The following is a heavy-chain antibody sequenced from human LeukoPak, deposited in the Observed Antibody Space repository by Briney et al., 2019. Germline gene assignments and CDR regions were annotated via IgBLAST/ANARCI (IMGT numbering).Heavy chain of an antibody. V-gene: IGHV3-23*01. J-gene: IGHJ4*02. D-gene: IGHD3-10*01. CDR2: ISGSGGST. Sequence: GGSLRLSCAAPGFTFSSYVMSWVRQAPGKGLEWVSTISGSGGSTYYADSVKGRFTISRDNSKNTLYLQMNSLRAEDTAVYSCARASGPFDYWGQGTLVTVSS. CDR1: GFTFSSYV. CDR3: ARASGPFDY.